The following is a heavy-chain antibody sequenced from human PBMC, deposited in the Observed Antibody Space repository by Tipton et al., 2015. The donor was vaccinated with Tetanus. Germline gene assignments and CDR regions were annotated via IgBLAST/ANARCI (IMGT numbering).Heavy chain of an antibody. J-gene: IGHJ4*02. CDR1: GASISSGGHY. D-gene: IGHD3-3*01. CDR2: IYYTGTT. CDR3: ARMHGRLISRLGVVRGYFDS. V-gene: IGHV4-31*03. Sequence: TLSLTCTVSGASISSGGHYWNWIRQRPGTGLEWIGYIYYTGTTNYSPSLKSRLSISIDTSKHQFVLKLRSVTAADTATYYCARMHGRLISRLGVVRGYFDSWGQGSQVIVSS.